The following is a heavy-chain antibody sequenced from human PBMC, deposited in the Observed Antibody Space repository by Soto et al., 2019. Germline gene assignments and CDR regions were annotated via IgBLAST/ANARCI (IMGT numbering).Heavy chain of an antibody. CDR3: AREGDSNSSKIPLCYMDV. J-gene: IGHJ6*03. D-gene: IGHD6-13*01. CDR2: INHSGST. V-gene: IGHV4-34*01. Sequence: ASETLSLTCAVYGGSFSGYYWSRIRQPPEKGLEWIGEINHSGSTNYNPSLKSRVTISVDTSKNQFSLKLSSVTAADTAVYYCAREGDSNSSKIPLCYMDVWGKGTTVTVSS. CDR1: GGSFSGYY.